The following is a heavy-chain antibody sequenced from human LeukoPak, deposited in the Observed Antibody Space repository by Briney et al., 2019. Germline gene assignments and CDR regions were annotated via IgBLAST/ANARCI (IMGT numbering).Heavy chain of an antibody. Sequence: SQTLSLTCTVSGNSISSGDNYWSWIRQPVGKGLEWIGRIYTSGSTNYNPSLKSRVTISGDTSKNQFSLRLSSVTAADTAVYYCARASYSYDINGWVPFDYWGQGTLVTVSS. J-gene: IGHJ4*02. D-gene: IGHD3-22*01. CDR1: GNSISSGDNY. CDR3: ARASYSYDINGWVPFDY. CDR2: IYTSGST. V-gene: IGHV4-61*02.